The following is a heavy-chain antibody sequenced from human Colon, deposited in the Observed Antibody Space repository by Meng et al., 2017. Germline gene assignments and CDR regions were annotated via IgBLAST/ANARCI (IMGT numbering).Heavy chain of an antibody. V-gene: IGHV4-4*02. CDR3: ARVIYASGNMAHLDY. D-gene: IGHD2/OR15-2a*01. CDR2: VYHSGST. J-gene: IGHJ4*02. Sequence: GPELVGPWGNLALTCAVCGDSIRSSNWWSWVRQPPGRGLEWIGEVYHSGSTNYNPSLKNRVTMTVDKSKNEFSLTLSSVTAADTAFYYCARVIYASGNMAHLDYWGPGTLVTVSS. CDR1: GDSIRSSNW.